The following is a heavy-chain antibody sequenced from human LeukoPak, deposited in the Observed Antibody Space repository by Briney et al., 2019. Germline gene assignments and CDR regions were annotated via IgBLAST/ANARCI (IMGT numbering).Heavy chain of an antibody. J-gene: IGHJ3*02. D-gene: IGHD3-10*01. CDR1: GFTFSDYY. CDR3: ARAGRRTRFGAFDI. CDR2: ISSSGSTI. V-gene: IGHV3-11*01. Sequence: GGSLRLSCAASGFTFSDYYMSWIRQAPGKGLEWVSYISSSGSTIYYADSVKGRFTISRDNAKNPLYLQMNSLRAEDTAVYYCARAGRRTRFGAFDIWGQGTMVTVSS.